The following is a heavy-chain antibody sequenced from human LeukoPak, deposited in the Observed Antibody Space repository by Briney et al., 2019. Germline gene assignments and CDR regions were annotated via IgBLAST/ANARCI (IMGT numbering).Heavy chain of an antibody. V-gene: IGHV1-18*01. Sequence: ASVKVSCKASGYTFTSYGISWVRQAPGQGLEWVGWISAYNGNTNYAQKLQGRVTMTTDTSTSTAYMELRSLRSDDTAVYYCARGGGGDCSSTSCYQEYNWFDPWGQGTLVTVSS. CDR2: ISAYNGNT. CDR1: GYTFTSYG. CDR3: ARGGGGDCSSTSCYQEYNWFDP. D-gene: IGHD2-2*01. J-gene: IGHJ5*02.